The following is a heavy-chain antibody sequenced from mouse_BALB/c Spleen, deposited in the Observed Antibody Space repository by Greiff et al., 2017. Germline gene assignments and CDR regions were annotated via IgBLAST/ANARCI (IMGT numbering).Heavy chain of an antibody. J-gene: IGHJ4*01. D-gene: IGHD2-2*01. V-gene: IGHV5-6-5*01. CDR3: ARGRGLQGAMDY. CDR2: ISSGGST. CDR1: GFTFSSYA. Sequence: EVKVVESGGGLVKPGGSLKLSCAASGFTFSSYAMSWVRQTPEKRLEWVASISSGGSTYYPDSVKGRFTISRDNARNILYLQMSSLRSEDTAMYYCARGRGLQGAMDYWGQGTSVTVSS.